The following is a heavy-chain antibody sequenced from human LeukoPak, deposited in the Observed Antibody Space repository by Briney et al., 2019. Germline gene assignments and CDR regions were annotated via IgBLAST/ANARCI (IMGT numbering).Heavy chain of an antibody. Sequence: GGSLRLSCAASGFSFYYYAMRWVRQAPGKGLEWLSEISGGGENTNYADSVKGRFTISRDNSKDTLFLHMSSLRVEDTAVYYCTSSWPKVREGDQWGQGTLVTVS. V-gene: IGHV3-23*01. CDR2: ISGGGENT. CDR1: GFSFYYYA. J-gene: IGHJ4*02. CDR3: TSSWPKVREGDQ. D-gene: IGHD3-16*01.